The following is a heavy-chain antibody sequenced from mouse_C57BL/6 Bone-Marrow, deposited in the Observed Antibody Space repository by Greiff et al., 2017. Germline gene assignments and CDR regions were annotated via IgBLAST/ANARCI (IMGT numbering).Heavy chain of an antibody. J-gene: IGHJ2*01. Sequence: VTLKVSGAELVRPGASVKLSCTASGFNIKDDYMHWVKQRPEQGLEWIGWIDPENGDTEYASKFQGKATITADTSSNTAYLQLSSLTSEDTAVYYCTTGGYPYWGQGTTLTVSS. CDR2: IDPENGDT. CDR3: TTGGYPY. CDR1: GFNIKDDY. V-gene: IGHV14-4*01.